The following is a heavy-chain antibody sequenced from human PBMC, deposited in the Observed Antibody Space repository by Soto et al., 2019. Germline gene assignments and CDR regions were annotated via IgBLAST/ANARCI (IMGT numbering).Heavy chain of an antibody. J-gene: IGHJ4*02. D-gene: IGHD1-26*01. V-gene: IGHV1-8*01. Sequence: QVQLVQSGAEVKQPGASVKVSCRASGYTFTDYDISWVRQATGQGREWMGWMNPDSTNTGYAQKFQGRVTMTRDTSTSTAYMELNSLTSEDTAVYYCARAIRDQLLSDYWGQGTLVTVSS. CDR1: GYTFTDYD. CDR3: ARAIRDQLLSDY. CDR2: MNPDSTNT.